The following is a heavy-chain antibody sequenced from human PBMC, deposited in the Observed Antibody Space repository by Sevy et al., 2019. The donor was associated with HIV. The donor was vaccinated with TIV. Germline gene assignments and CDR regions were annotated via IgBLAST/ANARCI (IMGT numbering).Heavy chain of an antibody. CDR1: GKTLTALA. CDR2: YDPEDAET. CDR3: AGTKDYYDNSGDPFDY. D-gene: IGHD3-22*01. J-gene: IGHJ4*02. V-gene: IGHV1-24*01. Sequence: ASVKVSCKVSGKTLTALAIHWVRQAPGKGLEWMATYDPEDAETYYAQRFQGRVTMTEDTSTDTAYMDMSSLGSEDTAVFYCAGTKDYYDNSGDPFDYWGQGTLVTVSS.